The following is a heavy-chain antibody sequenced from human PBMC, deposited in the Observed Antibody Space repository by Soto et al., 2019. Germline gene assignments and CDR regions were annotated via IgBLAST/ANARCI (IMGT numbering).Heavy chain of an antibody. Sequence: GGSLRLSCAASGFTFSSYAMSWVRQAPGEGLEWVSVISGSGGSTYYADSVKGRFTISRDNSKNTLYLQMNSLRAEDTAVYYCAKKTGTDAGYYGMDVWGQGTTVTVSS. V-gene: IGHV3-23*01. CDR2: ISGSGGST. CDR1: GFTFSSYA. D-gene: IGHD1-1*01. J-gene: IGHJ6*02. CDR3: AKKTGTDAGYYGMDV.